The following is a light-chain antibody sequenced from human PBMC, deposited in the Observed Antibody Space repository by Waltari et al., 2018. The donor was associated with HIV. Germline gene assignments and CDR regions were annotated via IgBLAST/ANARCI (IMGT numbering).Light chain of an antibody. CDR1: QSVSSN. CDR3: QQYNNWPTYT. CDR2: GAS. V-gene: IGKV3-15*01. Sequence: IVMTQSPATQSVSLRKRGTLSCRASQSVSSNLAWYQQKPGQAHRLLIYGASTRATGIPVRFSCSGSGTEFTLTISSLRSEDFAVYYCQQYNNWPTYTFGQGTKLEIK. J-gene: IGKJ2*01.